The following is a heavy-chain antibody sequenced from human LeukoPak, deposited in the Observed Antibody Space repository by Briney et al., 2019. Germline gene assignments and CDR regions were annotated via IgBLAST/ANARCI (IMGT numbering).Heavy chain of an antibody. J-gene: IGHJ4*02. CDR1: GGSFSGYY. CDR3: AKGSYYDSSGSFYFDY. CDR2: ISGSGDNT. D-gene: IGHD3-22*01. Sequence: ETLSLTCAVYGGSFSGYYWSWVRRAPGKGLEWVSGISGSGDNTYYADSVKGRFTISRDNSKNTLYVQVNSLGTEDTAAYYCAKGSYYDSSGSFYFDYWGQGTLVTVSS. V-gene: IGHV3-23*01.